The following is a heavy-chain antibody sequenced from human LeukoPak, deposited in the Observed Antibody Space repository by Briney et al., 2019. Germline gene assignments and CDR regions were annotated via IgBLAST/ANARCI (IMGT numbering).Heavy chain of an antibody. Sequence: ASVKVSCKSSRYTFTSNRISWVRQAPGQGLEWVGWISANNGNTNYAQKLQGRVTMTTDTSTSTAYMELRSLRSDDTAVYYCARVDLQDDAFDIWGQGTMVTVSS. CDR2: ISANNGNT. CDR3: ARVDLQDDAFDI. V-gene: IGHV1-18*01. J-gene: IGHJ3*02. D-gene: IGHD4-11*01. CDR1: RYTFTSNR.